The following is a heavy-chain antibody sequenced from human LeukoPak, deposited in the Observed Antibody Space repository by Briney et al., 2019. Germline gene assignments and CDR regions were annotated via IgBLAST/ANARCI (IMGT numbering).Heavy chain of an antibody. CDR1: GFTFSSYN. D-gene: IGHD3-10*01. J-gene: IGHJ4*02. Sequence: GGSLRLSCAASGFTFSSYNMSWVRQAPGKGLEWVGRIKSKTDGGTTDYAAPVKGRFTISRDDSKNTLYLQMNSLKTEDTAVYYCAKQQGGSGSYYGINNWGQGTLVTVSS. CDR2: IKSKTDGGTT. V-gene: IGHV3-15*01. CDR3: AKQQGGSGSYYGINN.